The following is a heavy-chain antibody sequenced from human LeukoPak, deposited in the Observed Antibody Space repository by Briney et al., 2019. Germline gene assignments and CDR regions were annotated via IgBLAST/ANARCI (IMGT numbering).Heavy chain of an antibody. D-gene: IGHD2-15*01. J-gene: IGHJ4*02. CDR2: IRYSGST. V-gene: IGHV4-59*01. Sequence: SETLPLTCTVSGGSISSYYWSWIRQPPGKGLEWIGYIRYSGSTKYNPSLKSRVTISVDTSKNQFSLKLSCVTAADTAMYYCARDHPYCSGGTCYPGSFDYWGQGTLVTVSS. CDR3: ARDHPYCSGGTCYPGSFDY. CDR1: GGSISSYY.